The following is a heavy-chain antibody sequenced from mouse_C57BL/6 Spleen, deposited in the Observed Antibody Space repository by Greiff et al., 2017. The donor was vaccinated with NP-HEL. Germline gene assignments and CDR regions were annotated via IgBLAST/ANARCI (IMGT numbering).Heavy chain of an antibody. D-gene: IGHD1-1*01. J-gene: IGHJ2*01. CDR3: ARSGDYYGSSYLFDY. Sequence: QVQLKQSGAELARPGASVKLSCKASGYTFTSYGISWVKQRTGQGLEWIGEIYPRSGNTYYNEKFKGKATLTADKSSSTAYMELRSLTSEDSAVYFCARSGDYYGSSYLFDYWGQGTTLTVSS. CDR2: IYPRSGNT. CDR1: GYTFTSYG. V-gene: IGHV1-81*01.